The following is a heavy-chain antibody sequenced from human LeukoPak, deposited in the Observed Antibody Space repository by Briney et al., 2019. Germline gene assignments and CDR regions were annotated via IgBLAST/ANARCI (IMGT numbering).Heavy chain of an antibody. J-gene: IGHJ5*02. V-gene: IGHV1-2*02. CDR1: GYTFTGYY. CDR2: INPTSGGT. Sequence: DSVKVSCKASGYTFTGYYIHWVRQAPGQGLEWMGWINPTSGGTNYAQKFQGRVTMTRDTSISTAYMELSRLTSDDTAVYYCARHVGYSNWFDPWGQGTLVTVS. CDR3: ARHVGYSNWFDP. D-gene: IGHD2-15*01.